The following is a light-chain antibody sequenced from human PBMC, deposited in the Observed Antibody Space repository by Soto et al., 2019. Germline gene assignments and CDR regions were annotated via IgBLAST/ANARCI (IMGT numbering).Light chain of an antibody. CDR3: QQRFSWPPT. CDR2: DTS. V-gene: IGKV3-11*01. J-gene: IGKJ4*01. Sequence: EIGLTQSPATLSLSPGERATLSCRASQSVSRYLAWYQQKPGQAPRLLIHDTSTRATGVPDTFSGSGSGTEFTLTINSLEPEDFAMYYCQQRFSWPPTFGGGTHVEIK. CDR1: QSVSRY.